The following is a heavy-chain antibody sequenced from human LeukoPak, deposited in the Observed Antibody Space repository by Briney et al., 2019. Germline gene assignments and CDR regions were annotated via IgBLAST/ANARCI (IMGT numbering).Heavy chain of an antibody. CDR1: GFTFSSYS. CDR2: ISSSSSTI. Sequence: GGSLRLSCAASGFTFSSYSMNWVRQAPGKGLEWVSYISSSSSTIYYADSVKGRFTISRDNAKNSLYLQMNSLRAEDTAVYYCARGETYYDILTGSYYFDYWGQGTLVTVSS. D-gene: IGHD3-9*01. V-gene: IGHV3-48*04. J-gene: IGHJ4*02. CDR3: ARGETYYDILTGSYYFDY.